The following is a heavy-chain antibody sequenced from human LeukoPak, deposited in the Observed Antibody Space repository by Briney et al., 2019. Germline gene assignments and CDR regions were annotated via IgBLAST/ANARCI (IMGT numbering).Heavy chain of an antibody. CDR3: ARHRDCSRPSCFNPFDV. V-gene: IGHV3-30*04. D-gene: IGHD2-2*01. CDR1: GFTFSTYE. Sequence: GGSLRLSCAAFGFTFSTYEMHWVRQAPGKGVEWVAVISNDGNDQYYGDSVKGRFTISRENSKNAVYLQMNRLRREDTGVYYCARHRDCSRPSCFNPFDVWGQGTMAIVSS. CDR2: ISNDGNDQ. J-gene: IGHJ3*01.